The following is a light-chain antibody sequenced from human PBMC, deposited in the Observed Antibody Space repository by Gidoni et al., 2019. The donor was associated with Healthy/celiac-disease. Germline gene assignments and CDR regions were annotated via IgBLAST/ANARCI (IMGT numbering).Light chain of an antibody. V-gene: IGKV1-39*01. J-gene: IGKJ1*01. CDR3: QQSYSTLPT. Sequence: QTPSSLSASVGDRVTITCRASQSISSYLNWYQQKPGKAPKLLIYAASSLQSGVPSRFSGSGSGTDFTLTISSLQPEDFATYYCQQSYSTLPTFGQGTKVEIK. CDR2: AAS. CDR1: QSISSY.